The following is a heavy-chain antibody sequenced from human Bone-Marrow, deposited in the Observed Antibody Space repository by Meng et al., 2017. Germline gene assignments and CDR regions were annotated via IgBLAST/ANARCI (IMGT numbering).Heavy chain of an antibody. Sequence: ITLKESGHTLVKPTQTLSLTCILSGFSLSTTGVGVGWIRQPPGKALEWLALIYWDDDQRYSPSLKSRLTITKDTPKNQVVLTMTNMDPVDTATYYCAHADSSGYYQAWGQGTLVTVSS. D-gene: IGHD3-22*01. CDR2: IYWDDDQ. CDR3: AHADSSGYYQA. V-gene: IGHV2-5*02. J-gene: IGHJ4*02. CDR1: GFSLSTTGVG.